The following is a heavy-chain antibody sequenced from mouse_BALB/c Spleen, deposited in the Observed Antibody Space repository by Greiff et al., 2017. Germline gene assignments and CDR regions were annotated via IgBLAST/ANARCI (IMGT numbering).Heavy chain of an antibody. CDR1: GYSFTDYI. V-gene: IGHV1-39*01. CDR2: INPYFGST. D-gene: IGHD2-14*01. J-gene: IGHJ4*01. Sequence: VQLQQTGPELVKPGASVKISCKASGYSFTDYIMLWVKQSHGKSLEWIGNINPYFGSTSYNLKFKGKATLTVDKSSSTAYMQLSSLTSEDSAVYYCTIHRYEAMDYWGQGTSVTVAS. CDR3: TIHRYEAMDY.